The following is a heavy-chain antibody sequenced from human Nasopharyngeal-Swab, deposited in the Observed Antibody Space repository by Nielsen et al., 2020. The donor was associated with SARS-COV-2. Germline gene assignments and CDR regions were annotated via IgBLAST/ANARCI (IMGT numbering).Heavy chain of an antibody. CDR2: ISSSGSTI. J-gene: IGHJ5*02. CDR3: ARDSYSSSWYENRRFDP. V-gene: IGHV3-48*03. Sequence: GGSLRLSCAASGFTFSSYDMNWVRQAPGKGLEWVSYISSSGSTIYYADSVKGRFTISRDNAKNSLYLQMNSLRAEDTAVYYCARDSYSSSWYENRRFDPWGQGTLVTVSS. CDR1: GFTFSSYD. D-gene: IGHD6-13*01.